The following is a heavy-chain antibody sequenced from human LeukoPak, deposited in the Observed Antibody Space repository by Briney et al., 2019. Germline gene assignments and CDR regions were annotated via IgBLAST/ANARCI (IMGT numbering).Heavy chain of an antibody. CDR2: IFSSSSTI. V-gene: IGHV3-48*04. CDR1: GFTFSSYG. D-gene: IGHD3-22*01. Sequence: PGGSLRLSCAASGFTFSSYGMNWVRQAPGKGLEWISYIFSSSSTIYYADSVKGRFTISRDNARNSLYLQMNSLRAEDTAVYYCARGGYYFDYWGQGALVTVSS. CDR3: ARGGYYFDY. J-gene: IGHJ4*02.